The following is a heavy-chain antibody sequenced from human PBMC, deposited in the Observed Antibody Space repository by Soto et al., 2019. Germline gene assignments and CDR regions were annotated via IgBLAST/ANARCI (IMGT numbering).Heavy chain of an antibody. CDR2: INHGGTT. J-gene: IGHJ4*02. CDR1: GGSFSGYS. CDR3: ASTEKDCSGGSCQSRGFDN. Sequence: QVQLQQWGAGLLKPSETLSLTCAVYGGSFSGYSWNWIRQPPGKGLEWIGAINHGGTTSYSPSLKSRVTLSVDASKNQFSLKLTSVTAADTAIYYCASTEKDCSGGSCQSRGFDNWGQGTLVTVSS. D-gene: IGHD2-15*01. V-gene: IGHV4-34*01.